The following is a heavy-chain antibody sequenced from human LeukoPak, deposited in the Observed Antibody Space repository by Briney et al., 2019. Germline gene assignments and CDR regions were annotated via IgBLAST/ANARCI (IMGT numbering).Heavy chain of an antibody. CDR1: GYTFTSYD. J-gene: IGHJ4*02. CDR3: ARGVTMVRGVIMLY. D-gene: IGHD3-10*01. CDR2: MNPNSGNT. Sequence: ASVKVSCKASGYTFTSYDINWVRQATGQALEWMGWMNPNSGNTGYAQKFQGRVTMTRNTSISTAYMELSSLRSEDTAVYYCARGVTMVRGVIMLYWGQGTLVTVSS. V-gene: IGHV1-8*01.